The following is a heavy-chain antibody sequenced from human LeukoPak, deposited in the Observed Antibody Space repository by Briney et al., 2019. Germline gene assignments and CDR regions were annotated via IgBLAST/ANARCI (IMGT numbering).Heavy chain of an antibody. CDR2: INSDGSST. V-gene: IGHV3-74*01. CDR1: GFTFSSYW. D-gene: IGHD3-10*01. Sequence: PGGSLRLSCSASGFTFSSYWMPWVRQAPGKGLVWVSRINSDGSSTSYADSVKGRFTISRDNAKNTLYLQMNSLRAEDTAVYYCARGGWFREQGPDYWGQGTLVTVSS. J-gene: IGHJ4*02. CDR3: ARGGWFREQGPDY.